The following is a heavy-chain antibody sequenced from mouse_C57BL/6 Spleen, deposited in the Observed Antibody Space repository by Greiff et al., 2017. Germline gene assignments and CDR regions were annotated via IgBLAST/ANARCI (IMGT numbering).Heavy chain of an antibody. J-gene: IGHJ1*03. D-gene: IGHD2-3*01. V-gene: IGHV1-82*01. CDR2: IYPGDGDT. CDR1: GYAFSSSW. CDR3: ARNDGYYDWYFDV. Sequence: VKLQESGPELVKPGASVKISCKASGYAFSSSWMNWVKQRPGKGLEWIGRIYPGDGDTNYNGKFKGKATLTADKSSSTAYMQLSSLTSEDSAVYFCARNDGYYDWYFDVWGTGTTVTVSS.